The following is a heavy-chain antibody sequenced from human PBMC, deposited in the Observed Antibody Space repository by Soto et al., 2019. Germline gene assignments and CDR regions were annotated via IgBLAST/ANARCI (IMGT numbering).Heavy chain of an antibody. CDR3: AKGPVKLYSSSWYRGGMDV. CDR2: ISYDGSNK. D-gene: IGHD6-13*01. CDR1: GFTFSSYG. J-gene: IGHJ6*02. V-gene: IGHV3-30*18. Sequence: PGGSLRLSCAASGFTFSSYGMHWVRQAPGKGLEWVAVISYDGSNKYYADSVKGRFTISRDNSKNTLYLQMNGLRAEDTAVYYCAKGPVKLYSSSWYRGGMDVWGQGTTVTVSS.